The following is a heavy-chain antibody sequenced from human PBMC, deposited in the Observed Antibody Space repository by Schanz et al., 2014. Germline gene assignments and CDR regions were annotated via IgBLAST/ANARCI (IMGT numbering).Heavy chain of an antibody. D-gene: IGHD6-19*01. Sequence: EVQLVESGGGLVQPGGSLRLSCEASGFDFNSYSMNWVRQAPGKGLEWVSGISGSGGSTYYAGSVKGRFSISRDYSKNTLYLQMSSLRAEDTAIYYCAKLSSSGRLAGYFDYWGQGALVTVSS. CDR2: ISGSGGST. CDR3: AKLSSSGRLAGYFDY. V-gene: IGHV3-23*04. J-gene: IGHJ4*02. CDR1: GFDFNSYS.